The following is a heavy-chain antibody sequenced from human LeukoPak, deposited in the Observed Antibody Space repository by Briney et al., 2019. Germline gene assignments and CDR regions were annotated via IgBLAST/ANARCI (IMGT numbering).Heavy chain of an antibody. CDR2: ISYDGSNK. V-gene: IGHV3-30*03. Sequence: PGRSLRLSCAASGFSFSSYGMHWVRQAPGKGLEWVAVISYDGSNKYYADSVKGRFTISRDNSKNTLYLQMNSLRAEDTAVYYCARDHRGTLDIWGQGTMVTVSS. CDR1: GFSFSSYG. CDR3: ARDHRGTLDI. J-gene: IGHJ3*02.